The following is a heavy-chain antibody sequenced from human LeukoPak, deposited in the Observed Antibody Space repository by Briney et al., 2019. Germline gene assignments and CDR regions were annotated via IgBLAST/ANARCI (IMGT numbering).Heavy chain of an antibody. V-gene: IGHV1-18*01. J-gene: IGHJ5*02. D-gene: IGHD1-26*01. CDR1: GYTFTSYG. Sequence: ASVKVSCKASGYTFTSYGISWVRQAPGQGLEWMGWISAYNGNTNYAQKLQGRVTMTTDTSTSTAYMELRSLRSDDTAVYYCAREVMGATFANWFDPWGQGTLVIVSS. CDR2: ISAYNGNT. CDR3: AREVMGATFANWFDP.